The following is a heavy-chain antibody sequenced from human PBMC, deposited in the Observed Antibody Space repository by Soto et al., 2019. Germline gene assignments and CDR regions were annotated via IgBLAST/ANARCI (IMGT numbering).Heavy chain of an antibody. D-gene: IGHD2-21*02. V-gene: IGHV1-46*01. CDR2: INPSGGST. CDR3: AREEGAYCGGDCFRSYYGMDV. Sequence: GASVKVSCKASGYTFTSYYIHWVRQAPGQGLEWMGIINPSGGSTSYAQRFQGRVTMTRDTSTSTVYMELSSLRSEDTAVYYCAREEGAYCGGDCFRSYYGMDVWGQGTTVTVSS. CDR1: GYTFTSYY. J-gene: IGHJ6*02.